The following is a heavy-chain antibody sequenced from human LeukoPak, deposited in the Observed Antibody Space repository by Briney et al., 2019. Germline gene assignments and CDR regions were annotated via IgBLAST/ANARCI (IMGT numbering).Heavy chain of an antibody. CDR1: GDSLSSGTYY. J-gene: IGHJ6*03. CDR3: ARSRSESSTLYYYYYYMDV. Sequence: PSETLSLTCTLSGDSLSSGTYYWTWIRQPAGKGLEWIGRIYSSGSTNYNPSLKSRVTISVDTSKNQFSLKLSSVTAADTAVYYCARSRSESSTLYYYYYYMDVWGKGTTVSVSS. V-gene: IGHV4-61*02. D-gene: IGHD1-26*01. CDR2: IYSSGST.